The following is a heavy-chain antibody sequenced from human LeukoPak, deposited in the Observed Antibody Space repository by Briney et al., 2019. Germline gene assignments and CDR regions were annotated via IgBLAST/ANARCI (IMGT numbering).Heavy chain of an antibody. CDR1: GGSISSYY. CDR2: IYYSGST. D-gene: IGHD3-3*01. CDR3: AREKRHDFWSGLPAGAFDI. J-gene: IGHJ3*02. Sequence: SETLSLTCTVSGGSISSYYWSWIRQPPGKGLEWIGYIYYSGSTNYNPSLKSRVTISVDTSKNQFSLKLSSVTAADTAVYSCAREKRHDFWSGLPAGAFDIWGQGTMVTVSS. V-gene: IGHV4-59*01.